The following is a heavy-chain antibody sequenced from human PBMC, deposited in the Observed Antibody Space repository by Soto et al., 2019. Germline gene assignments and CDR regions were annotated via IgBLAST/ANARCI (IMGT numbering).Heavy chain of an antibody. CDR3: VRDNRGFL. V-gene: IGHV3-74*01. D-gene: IGHD3-10*01. Sequence: EVQMEESGGGLVQTGGSLRLSCAASGFTFSSYWMHWVRQGPGKGLAWVSRINSDGTRTNYAESVKGRFTISRDNAKNTLFLQMNTLRAEDSGVCYCVRDNRGFLWGRGTTVTVSP. J-gene: IGHJ6*04. CDR2: INSDGTRT. CDR1: GFTFSSYW.